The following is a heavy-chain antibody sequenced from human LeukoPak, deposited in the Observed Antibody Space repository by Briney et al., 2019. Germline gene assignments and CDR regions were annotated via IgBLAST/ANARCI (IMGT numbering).Heavy chain of an antibody. CDR3: ARGPRVVIRNYYYYYMDV. J-gene: IGHJ6*03. CDR1: GFTFSSYW. D-gene: IGHD3-22*01. Sequence: GGSLRLSCAASGFTFSSYWMHWVRQAPGRGLVWVSRINSDGSSTSYADSVKGRFTISRDNAKNTLYLQMNSLRAEDTAVYYCARGPRVVIRNYYYYYMDVWGKGTTVTVSS. V-gene: IGHV3-74*01. CDR2: INSDGSST.